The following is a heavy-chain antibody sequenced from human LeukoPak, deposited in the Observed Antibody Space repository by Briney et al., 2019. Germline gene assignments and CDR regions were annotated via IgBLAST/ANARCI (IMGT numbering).Heavy chain of an antibody. CDR2: IRSKANSYAT. CDR1: GFTFSGSA. V-gene: IGHV3-73*01. D-gene: IGHD1-26*01. CDR3: TRHSGSYYSIDY. Sequence: RGSLRLSCAASGFTFSGSAMHWVRQASGKGLEWVGRIRSKANSYATAYAASVKGRFTISRDDSKNTAYLQMNSLKTEDTAVYYCTRHSGSYYSIDYWGQGTLVTVSS. J-gene: IGHJ4*02.